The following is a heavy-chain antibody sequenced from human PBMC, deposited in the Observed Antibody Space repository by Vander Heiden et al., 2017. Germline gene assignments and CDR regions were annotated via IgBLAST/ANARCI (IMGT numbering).Heavy chain of an antibody. CDR1: GFPFSSYG. Sequence: EVQLLESGGGLVQPGGSLRLSCAASGFPFSSYGRRWVRQAPGKGREWGSAISGSGGSTYDADAVKGRVTIPRDNYKNTLYRQRNSRRGEDRAVYYCAKARRGGQGTRGNV. CDR3: AKARR. CDR2: ISGSGGST. V-gene: IGHV3-23*01. J-gene: IGHJ4*02.